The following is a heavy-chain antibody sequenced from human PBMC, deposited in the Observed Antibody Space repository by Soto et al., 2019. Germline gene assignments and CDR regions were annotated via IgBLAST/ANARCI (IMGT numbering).Heavy chain of an antibody. Sequence: PSETLSLTCTVSGGSISSYYWSWIRQPPGKGLEWIGYIYYSGSTNYNPSLKSRVTISVDTSKNQFSLKLSSVTAADTAVYYCARAEVLGYDSSGYYHLGRIYGMDVWGQGTTVTVSS. V-gene: IGHV4-59*08. J-gene: IGHJ6*02. D-gene: IGHD3-22*01. CDR2: IYYSGST. CDR1: GGSISSYY. CDR3: ARAEVLGYDSSGYYHLGRIYGMDV.